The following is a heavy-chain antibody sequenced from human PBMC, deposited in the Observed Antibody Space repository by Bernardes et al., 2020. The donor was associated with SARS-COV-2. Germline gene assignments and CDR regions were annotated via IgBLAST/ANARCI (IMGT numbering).Heavy chain of an antibody. Sequence: GGSLRLSCAASGFTFSTFWMTWVRQAPGKGLEWVANINQDGSQTFYVDSVKGRFTISSDNAKNSLFMEMNTLRDEDTAVYYCARIYSTSFFAFDYWCQGTLATVSS. CDR3: ARIYSTSFFAFDY. CDR1: GFTFSTFW. J-gene: IGHJ4*02. D-gene: IGHD6-6*01. CDR2: INQDGSQT. V-gene: IGHV3-7*01.